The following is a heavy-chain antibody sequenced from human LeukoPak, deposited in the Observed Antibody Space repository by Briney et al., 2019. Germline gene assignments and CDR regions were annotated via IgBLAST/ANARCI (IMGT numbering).Heavy chain of an antibody. V-gene: IGHV3-23*01. CDR1: GFTFSSYG. CDR3: AREGYYYDSSGYYQRGLTFDI. CDR2: ISGSGGST. J-gene: IGHJ3*02. Sequence: AGGSLRLSCAASGFTFSSYGMHWVRQAPGKGLEWVSAISGSGGSTYYADSVKGRFTISRDNSKNTLYLQMNSLRAEDTAVYYCAREGYYYDSSGYYQRGLTFDIWGQGTMVTVSS. D-gene: IGHD3-22*01.